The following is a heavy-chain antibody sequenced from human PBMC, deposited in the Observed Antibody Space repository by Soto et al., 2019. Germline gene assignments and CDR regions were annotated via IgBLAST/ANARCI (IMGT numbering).Heavy chain of an antibody. D-gene: IGHD6-13*01. CDR3: ARGPISSSPPLSGMDV. J-gene: IGHJ6*02. CDR1: GFTFSSYE. V-gene: IGHV3-48*03. Sequence: PGGSLRLSCAASGFTFSSYEMNWVRQAPGKGLEWVSYISSSGSTIYYADSVKGRFTISRDNAKNSLYLQMNSLRAEDTAVYYCARGPISSSPPLSGMDVWGQGTTVTASS. CDR2: ISSSGSTI.